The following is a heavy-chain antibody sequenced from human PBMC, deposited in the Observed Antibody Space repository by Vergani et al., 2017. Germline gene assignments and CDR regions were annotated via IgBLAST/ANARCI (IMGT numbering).Heavy chain of an antibody. V-gene: IGHV3-30*03. CDR3: ARGAAAGTSY. CDR1: GFTFSSYG. D-gene: IGHD6-13*01. J-gene: IGHJ4*02. CDR2: ISYDGSNK. Sequence: QVQLVESGGGVVQPGRSLRLSCAASGFTFSSYGMHWVRQAPGKGLEWVAVISYDGSNKYYADSVKGRFTISRDNSKNTLYLQMNSLRAEDTAVYYCARGAAAGTSYWGQGTLVTVSS.